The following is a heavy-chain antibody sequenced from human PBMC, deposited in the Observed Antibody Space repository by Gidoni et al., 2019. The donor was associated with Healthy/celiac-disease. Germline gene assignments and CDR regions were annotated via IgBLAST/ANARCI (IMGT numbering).Heavy chain of an antibody. CDR3: ARQEGYDSNDDY. CDR2: IDPSDSYT. J-gene: IGHJ4*02. D-gene: IGHD3-22*01. CDR1: GYSFTSYW. V-gene: IGHV5-10-1*03. Sequence: DVQLVQSGAAVKQPGESLRIVCKGTGYSFTSYWISWVRQLPGKGLEWMGRIDPSDSYTNYSPSFQGHVTISADKSISTAYLQWSSLKASDTAMYYCARQEGYDSNDDYWGQGTLVTVSS.